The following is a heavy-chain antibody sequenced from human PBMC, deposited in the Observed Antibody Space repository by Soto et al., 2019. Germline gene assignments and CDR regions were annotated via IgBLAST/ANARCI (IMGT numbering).Heavy chain of an antibody. D-gene: IGHD3-3*02. Sequence: QLQLQESGPGLVKPSETLSLTCTVSGGSIRSSSYYWGWIRQPPGKGLEWIGSISYSGSTYYNPSLKRRVNISKDTSKNKCSLKLISVTAADTAVYYCAEGHSWYWFDPWGQGTLVTVSS. CDR3: AEGHSWYWFDP. V-gene: IGHV4-39*01. J-gene: IGHJ5*02. CDR2: ISYSGST. CDR1: GGSIRSSSYY.